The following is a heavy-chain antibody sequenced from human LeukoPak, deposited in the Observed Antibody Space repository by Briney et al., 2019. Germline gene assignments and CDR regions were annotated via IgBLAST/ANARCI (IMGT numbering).Heavy chain of an antibody. CDR1: GFTFSSYA. D-gene: IGHD1-20*01. CDR2: ISGNGGTT. Sequence: GSLRLSCAASGFTFSSYAMTWVRQAPGKGLEWVSAISGNGGTTYYADSVKGRFTISRDNSKNTLYLQMNSLRVEDTAVYYCAKDPYNSITHSFDYWGQGTLVTVSS. V-gene: IGHV3-23*01. CDR3: AKDPYNSITHSFDY. J-gene: IGHJ4*02.